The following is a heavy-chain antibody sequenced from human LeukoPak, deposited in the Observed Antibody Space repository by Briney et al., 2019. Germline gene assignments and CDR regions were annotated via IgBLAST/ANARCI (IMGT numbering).Heavy chain of an antibody. Sequence: GGSLRLSCAASGFTFSSYAISWVRQAPGQGLEWMGGIIPIFGTANYAQKFQGRVTITADKSTSTAYMELSSLRSEDTAVYYCARESELVRSGSLSGWNYYYMDVWGKGTTVTVSS. D-gene: IGHD6-13*01. J-gene: IGHJ6*03. CDR1: GFTFSSYA. V-gene: IGHV1-69*06. CDR2: IIPIFGTA. CDR3: ARESELVRSGSLSGWNYYYMDV.